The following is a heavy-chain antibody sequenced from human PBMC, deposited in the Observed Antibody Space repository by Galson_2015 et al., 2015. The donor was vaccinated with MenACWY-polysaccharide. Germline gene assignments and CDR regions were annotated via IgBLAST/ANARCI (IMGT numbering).Heavy chain of an antibody. J-gene: IGHJ4*02. CDR3: AKGAAHYGSGNYYDY. CDR1: GLTFSSYG. CDR2: LSPTTGDT. Sequence: SLRLSCAGAGLTFSSYGMGWVRQARGTGLEWVSGLSPTTGDTCYAVSVRGRFTISRDNSKNTRYLQMDSLRAEDTALYYCAKGAAHYGSGNYYDYWGQGTQVPVSS. V-gene: IGHV3-23*01. D-gene: IGHD3-10*01.